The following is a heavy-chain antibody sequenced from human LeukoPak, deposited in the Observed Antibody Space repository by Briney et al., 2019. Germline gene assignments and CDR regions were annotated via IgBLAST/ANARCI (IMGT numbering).Heavy chain of an antibody. Sequence: SQTLSLTCTVSGGSISSGDYYWSWIRQPPGKGLEWIGYIYYSGSTYYNPSLKSRVTISVDTSKNQFSLKLSSVTAADTAVYYCARVTVTHNWFDPWGRGTLVTVSS. CDR1: GGSISSGDYY. D-gene: IGHD4-11*01. V-gene: IGHV4-30-4*01. J-gene: IGHJ5*02. CDR3: ARVTVTHNWFDP. CDR2: IYYSGST.